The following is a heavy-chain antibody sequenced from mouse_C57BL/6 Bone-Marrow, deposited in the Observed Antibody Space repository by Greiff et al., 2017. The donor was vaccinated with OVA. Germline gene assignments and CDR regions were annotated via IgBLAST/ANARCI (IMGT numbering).Heavy chain of an antibody. J-gene: IGHJ2*01. D-gene: IGHD3-2*02. CDR1: GYTFTSYT. V-gene: IGHV1-4*01. CDR3: ARGKLRLLDY. CDR2: INPSSGYT. Sequence: LVESGAELARPGASVKMSCKASGYTFTSYTMHWVKQRPGQGLEWIGYINPSSGYTKYNQKFKDKATLTADKSSSTAYMQLSSLTSEDSAVYYCARGKLRLLDYWGQGTTLTVSS.